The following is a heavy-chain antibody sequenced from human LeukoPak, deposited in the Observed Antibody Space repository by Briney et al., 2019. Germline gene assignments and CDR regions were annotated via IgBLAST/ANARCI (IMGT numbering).Heavy chain of an antibody. J-gene: IGHJ4*02. CDR3: AREQPSYTYYFDY. CDR1: GGSISSYY. CDR2: IYYSGST. D-gene: IGHD2-2*02. V-gene: IGHV4-59*01. Sequence: PSETLSLTCTVSGGSISSYYWSWIRQPPGKGLEWIGYIYYSGSTNYNPSLKSRVTISVDTSKNQFSLKLSSVTAADTAVYYCAREQPSYTYYFDYWAREPWSPSPQ.